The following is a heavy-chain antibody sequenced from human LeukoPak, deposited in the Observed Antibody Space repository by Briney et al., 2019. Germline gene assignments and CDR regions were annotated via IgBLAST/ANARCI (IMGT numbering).Heavy chain of an antibody. CDR1: GFTFSSYS. V-gene: IGHV3-21*01. CDR2: ISSSSSYI. Sequence: PGGSLRLSCAASGFTFSSYSTNWVRQAPGKGLEWVSSISSSSSYIYYADSVKSRFTISRDNAKNSLYLQMNSLRAEDTAVYYCARVSDCSSTSCYYFDYWGQGTLVTVSS. CDR3: ARVSDCSSTSCYYFDY. J-gene: IGHJ4*02. D-gene: IGHD2-2*01.